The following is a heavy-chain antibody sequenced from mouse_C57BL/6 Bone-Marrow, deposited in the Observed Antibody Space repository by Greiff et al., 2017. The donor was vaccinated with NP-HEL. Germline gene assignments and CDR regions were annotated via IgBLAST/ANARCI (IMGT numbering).Heavy chain of an antibody. CDR1: GYTFTSYT. Sequence: QVQLQQSGAELARPGASVKMSCKASGYTFTSYTMHWVKQRPGQGLEWIGYINPSSGYTKYNQKFKDKATLTADKSSSTAYMQLSSLTSEDSAVYYCAREGSYSNYVNYWGQGTTLTVSS. V-gene: IGHV1-4*01. J-gene: IGHJ2*01. CDR3: AREGSYSNYVNY. D-gene: IGHD2-5*01. CDR2: INPSSGYT.